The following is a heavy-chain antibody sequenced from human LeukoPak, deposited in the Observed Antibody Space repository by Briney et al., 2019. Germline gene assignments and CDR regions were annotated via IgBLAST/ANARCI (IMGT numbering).Heavy chain of an antibody. D-gene: IGHD3-9*01. J-gene: IGHJ6*02. V-gene: IGHV1-8*01. CDR3: ARGVYRYDILTGYYNDLLGTYGMDV. CDR2: MNAKSGHT. CDR1: GYTFTSYH. Sequence: ASVKVSCKASGYTFTSYHIDWVRQAPGQGPEWMGWMNAKSGHTGYAQNLEGRVTMTRDTSTNTAYMELRGLRSEDTAVYYCARGVYRYDILTGYYNDLLGTYGMDVWGQGTTVTVSS.